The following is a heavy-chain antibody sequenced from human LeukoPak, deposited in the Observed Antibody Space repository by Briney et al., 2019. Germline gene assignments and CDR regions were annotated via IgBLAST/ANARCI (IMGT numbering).Heavy chain of an antibody. V-gene: IGHV3-7*01. CDR3: AREGYSHLVYYFDY. CDR1: GFTFSSYW. J-gene: IGHJ4*02. CDR2: IKDDGSEK. D-gene: IGHD2-8*01. Sequence: GGSLRLSCAASGFTFSSYWMSWVRQAPGKGPEWVANIKDDGSEKYYVDSVKGRFTISRDNAKNSLYLQMNSLRAEDTAVYYCAREGYSHLVYYFDYWGQGTLVTVSS.